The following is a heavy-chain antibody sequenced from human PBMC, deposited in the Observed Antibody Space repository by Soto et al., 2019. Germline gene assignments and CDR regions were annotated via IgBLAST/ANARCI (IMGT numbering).Heavy chain of an antibody. J-gene: IGHJ2*01. CDR3: ARYPHYTVTRYWYFDL. V-gene: IGHV4-30-4*01. Sequence: QVPLQESGPGLVKPSQTLSLPWPFSGCPHSHGDYLWSWIRPAPGKGLEWIGYIYYSGSTYYNPSLKSRVTISVDTSKNQFSLKLSSVTAADTAVYYCARYPHYTVTRYWYFDLWGRGTLVTVSS. D-gene: IGHD4-17*01. CDR2: IYYSGST. CDR1: GCPHSHGDYL.